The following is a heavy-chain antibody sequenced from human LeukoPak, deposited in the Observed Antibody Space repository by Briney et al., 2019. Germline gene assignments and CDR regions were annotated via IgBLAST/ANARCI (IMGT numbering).Heavy chain of an antibody. CDR1: GFTFSDYY. CDR2: INGSSSDT. Sequence: KPGGSLRLSCAASGFTFSDYYMTWIRQAPGRGLEWIPYINGSSSDTKYADSVKGRFTISRDNAKNTLYLQMNSLRAEDTAMYYCARDLVVVRALDYWGQGALVTVSS. CDR3: ARDLVVVRALDY. V-gene: IGHV3-11*06. D-gene: IGHD2-2*01. J-gene: IGHJ4*02.